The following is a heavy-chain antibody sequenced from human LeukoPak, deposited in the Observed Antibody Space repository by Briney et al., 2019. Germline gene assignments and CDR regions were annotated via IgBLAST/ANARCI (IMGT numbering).Heavy chain of an antibody. CDR3: VRPSIAAAGQDT. D-gene: IGHD6-13*01. CDR1: GFTVGYNY. Sequence: QSGGSLRLSCAASGFTVGYNYMTWDRQAPGKGLEWVAAIYNSGSTYYADSVKGRFTISRDNAKSSLYLQVNGLRAEDTAVYYCVRPSIAAAGQDTWGQGTLVTVSS. CDR2: IYNSGST. V-gene: IGHV3-66*04. J-gene: IGHJ5*02.